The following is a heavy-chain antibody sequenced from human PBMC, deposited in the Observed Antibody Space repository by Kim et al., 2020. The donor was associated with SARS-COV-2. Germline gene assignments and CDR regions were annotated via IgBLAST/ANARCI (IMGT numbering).Heavy chain of an antibody. V-gene: IGHV3-21*01. Sequence: VKCRLTTPRDNAKNSLYLQMNSLRAEDTAVYYCARDYGDYVHYYYYGMDVWGQGTTVTVSS. J-gene: IGHJ6*02. D-gene: IGHD4-17*01. CDR3: ARDYGDYVHYYYYGMDV.